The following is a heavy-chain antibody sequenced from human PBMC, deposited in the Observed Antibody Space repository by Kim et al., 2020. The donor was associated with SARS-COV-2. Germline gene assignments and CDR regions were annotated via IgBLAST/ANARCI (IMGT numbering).Heavy chain of an antibody. CDR2: INHSGST. J-gene: IGHJ5*02. CDR1: GGSFSGYY. CDR3: ARGSITMVRGVICWFDP. V-gene: IGHV4-34*01. Sequence: SETLSLTCAVYGGSFSGYYWSWIRQPPGKGLEWIGEINHSGSTNYNPSLKSRVTISVDTSKNQFSLKLSSVTAADTAVYYCARGSITMVRGVICWFDPWGQGTLVTVSS. D-gene: IGHD3-10*01.